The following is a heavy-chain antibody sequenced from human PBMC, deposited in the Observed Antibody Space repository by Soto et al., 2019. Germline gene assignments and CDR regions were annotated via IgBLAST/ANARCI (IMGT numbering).Heavy chain of an antibody. CDR2: ISAYNGNT. V-gene: IGHV1-18*04. D-gene: IGHD3-3*01. J-gene: IGHJ5*02. CDR3: ARGASNLSITIFGVALNGGFDP. CDR1: GSTFTSYG. Sequence: ASVKVSCKASGSTFTSYGISWVRQAPGQGLEWMGWISAYNGNTNYAQKLQGRVTMTTDTSTSTAYMELRSLGSDDTAVYYCARGASNLSITIFGVALNGGFDPWGQGTLVTVSS.